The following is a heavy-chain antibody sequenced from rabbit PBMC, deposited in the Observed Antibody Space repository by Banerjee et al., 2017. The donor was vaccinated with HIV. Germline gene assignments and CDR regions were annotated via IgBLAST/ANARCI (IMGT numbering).Heavy chain of an antibody. CDR1: GFDFSGNA. D-gene: IGHD4-1*01. V-gene: IGHV1S40*01. CDR2: INSNTGNT. Sequence: QSLEESGGDLVKPEGSLTLTCKASGFDFSGNALCWFRQAPGKGLEWIACINSNTGNTVYASWAKGPFTISKTSSTTVTLQMTSLTAADTASYFCARDLAGVIGWNFNLWGQGTLVTVS. J-gene: IGHJ4*01. CDR3: ARDLAGVIGWNFNL.